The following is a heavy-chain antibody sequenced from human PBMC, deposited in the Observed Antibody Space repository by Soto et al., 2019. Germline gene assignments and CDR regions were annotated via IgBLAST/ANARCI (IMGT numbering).Heavy chain of an antibody. CDR3: AKESLFPSIQGIITN. Sequence: PRGSLPLSCEASGLNFAGYAMSWVRQAPGKGLDWVSSLSSSGEKTYYSDSVRGRFTISRDNTKNTVYLQMNTLSADDTAVYFCAKESLFPSIQGIITNWGQGVVVTVSS. J-gene: IGHJ4*02. V-gene: IGHV3-23*01. D-gene: IGHD2-2*01. CDR1: GLNFAGYA. CDR2: LSSSGEKT.